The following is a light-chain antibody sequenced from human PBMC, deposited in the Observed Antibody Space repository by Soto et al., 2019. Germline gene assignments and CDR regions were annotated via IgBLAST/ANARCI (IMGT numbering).Light chain of an antibody. CDR2: SDN. CDR3: AAWDDGLNGPV. J-gene: IGLJ1*01. V-gene: IGLV1-44*01. CDR1: SSNIGSNT. Sequence: QSVLTQPPSASGTPGQRVTISCSGSSSNIGSNTVNWYQLVPGTAPKLLMHSDNRRPSGVPDRFSGSKSGTSASLAISGLQSEDEADYYCAAWDDGLNGPVFGIGTKVTVL.